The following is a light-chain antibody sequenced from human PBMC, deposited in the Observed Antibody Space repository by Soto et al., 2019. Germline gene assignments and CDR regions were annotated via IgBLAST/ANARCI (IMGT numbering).Light chain of an antibody. J-gene: IGLJ3*02. Sequence: QSVLTQPASVSGSPGQSITISCTGTSSDVGGYNYVSWYQQHPGKAPKLMIYDVSNRTSGVSNRFSGSKSGNTASLTISGRQAEDEADYYCSSYTSSSTWVFGGGTKVTVL. CDR3: SSYTSSSTWV. CDR1: SSDVGGYNY. V-gene: IGLV2-14*01. CDR2: DVS.